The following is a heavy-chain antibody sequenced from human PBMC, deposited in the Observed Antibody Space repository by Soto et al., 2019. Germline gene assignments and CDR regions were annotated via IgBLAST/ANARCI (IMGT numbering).Heavy chain of an antibody. D-gene: IGHD1-26*01. CDR2: ISAYNGNT. CDR1: GYTFTSYG. J-gene: IGHJ3*02. CDR3: ARDSVILGAVLAFDI. V-gene: IGHV1-18*01. Sequence: QVQLVQSGAEVKKPGASVKVSCKASGYTFTSYGISWVRQAPGQGLEWMGWISAYNGNTNYAQKLQGRVTMTTDTTXXAGYMELRRLRSDDTAVYYCARDSVILGAVLAFDIWGQATMVTVSS.